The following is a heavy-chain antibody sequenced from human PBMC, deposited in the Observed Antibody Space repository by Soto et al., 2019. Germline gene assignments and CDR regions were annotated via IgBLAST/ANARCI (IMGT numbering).Heavy chain of an antibody. CDR2: INHSGST. CDR1: GGSFSGYY. Sequence: SETLSLTCAVYGGSFSGYYWSWIRQPPGKGLEWIGEINHSGSTNYNPSLKSRVTISVDTSKNQFSLKLSSVTAADTAVYYCARGRRYCSSASCLHSSCCMDVWGQGTTVTVSS. J-gene: IGHJ6*02. D-gene: IGHD2-2*01. V-gene: IGHV4-34*01. CDR3: ARGRRYCSSASCLHSSCCMDV.